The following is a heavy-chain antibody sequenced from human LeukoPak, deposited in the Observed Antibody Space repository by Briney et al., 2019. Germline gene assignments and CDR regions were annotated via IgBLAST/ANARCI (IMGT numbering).Heavy chain of an antibody. CDR3: AKNGWLRSSGLWGDY. CDR2: ISGSGSST. D-gene: IGHD5-12*01. J-gene: IGHJ4*02. V-gene: IGHV3-23*01. Sequence: GGSLRLSCAASGFTFSNYAMTWVRQAPGKGLEWVSGISGSGSSTYYADSVKGRFTLSRDYPKNTLYLQMNSLRAEDTAVYFCAKNGWLRSSGLWGDYWGQGALVTVSS. CDR1: GFTFSNYA.